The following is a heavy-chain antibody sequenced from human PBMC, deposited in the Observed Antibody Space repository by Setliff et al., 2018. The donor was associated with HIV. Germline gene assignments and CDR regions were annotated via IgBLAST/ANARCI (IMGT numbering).Heavy chain of an antibody. CDR2: TRSVSDGGRT. V-gene: IGHV3-15*01. CDR3: ARIKKVGATTKGIDY. D-gene: IGHD1-26*01. J-gene: IGHJ4*02. CDR1: GFHFTNYW. Sequence: PGGSLRLSCAASGFHFTNYWMSWVRQAPGKGLEWVGRTRSVSDGGRTDYAAPVKGRFTISRDNSKNTLFLQMNSLRVEDTAIYFCARIKKVGATTKGIDYWGQGTLVTVSS.